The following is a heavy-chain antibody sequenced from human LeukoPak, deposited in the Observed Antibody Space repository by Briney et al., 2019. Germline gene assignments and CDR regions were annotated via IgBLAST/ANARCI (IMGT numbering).Heavy chain of an antibody. CDR1: GYTFTGYY. Sequence: ASVKVSCKAFGYTFTGYYMHWVRQAPGQGLECMGWINPKSGGTNYAQKFQGRVTMTRDTSISTAYMELSRLRSDDTAVYYCARGEPTVTTYIANFDYWGQGTLVTVSS. CDR3: ARGEPTVTTYIANFDY. V-gene: IGHV1-2*02. D-gene: IGHD4-17*01. J-gene: IGHJ4*02. CDR2: INPKSGGT.